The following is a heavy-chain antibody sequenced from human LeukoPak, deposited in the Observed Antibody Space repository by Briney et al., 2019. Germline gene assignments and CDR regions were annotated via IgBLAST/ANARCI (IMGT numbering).Heavy chain of an antibody. Sequence: ASVKVSCKASGYTFTSYAMNWVRQAPGQGLEWMGWINTNTGNPTYAQGFTGRFVFSLDTSVSTAYLQISSLKAEDTAVYYCARASRSGSITMVRGVIRFDPWGQGTLVTVSS. CDR1: GYTFTSYA. V-gene: IGHV7-4-1*02. J-gene: IGHJ5*02. CDR2: INTNTGNP. D-gene: IGHD3-10*01. CDR3: ARASRSGSITMVRGVIRFDP.